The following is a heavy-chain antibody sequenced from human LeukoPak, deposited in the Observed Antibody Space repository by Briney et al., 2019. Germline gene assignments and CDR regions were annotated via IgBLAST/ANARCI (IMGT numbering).Heavy chain of an antibody. CDR3: GLAVAGTRFDY. CDR1: GFTFSSYR. V-gene: IGHV3-21*01. D-gene: IGHD6-19*01. CDR2: ISSSSSYI. J-gene: IGHJ4*02. Sequence: GGSLRLSCAASGFTFSSYRMNWVRQAPGKGLEWVSSISSSSSYIYYADSVKGRFTISRDNAKNSLYLQMNSLRAEDTAVYYCGLAVAGTRFDYWGQGTLVTVSS.